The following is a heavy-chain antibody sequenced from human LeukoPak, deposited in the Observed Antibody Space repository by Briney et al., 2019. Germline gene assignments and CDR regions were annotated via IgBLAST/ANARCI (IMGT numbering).Heavy chain of an antibody. CDR3: ARDWGEDIVVVPAAP. CDR2: ISAYNGNT. J-gene: IGHJ4*02. V-gene: IGHV1-18*01. Sequence: GASVKVSCKASGYTFTSYGISWVRQAPGQGLEWMGWISAYNGNTNDAQKLQGRVTMTTATSTSTAYMELRSLRSDDTAVYYCARDWGEDIVVVPAAPWGQGTLVTVSS. D-gene: IGHD2-2*01. CDR1: GYTFTSYG.